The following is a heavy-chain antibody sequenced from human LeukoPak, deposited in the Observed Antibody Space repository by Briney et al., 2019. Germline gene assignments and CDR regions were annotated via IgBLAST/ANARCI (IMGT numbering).Heavy chain of an antibody. Sequence: GASVKVSCKASGYTFTGHYMHWVRQAPGQGLEWMGWINPNSGGTNYAQKFQGRVTMTRDTSISTAYMELSSLRSEDTAVYYCARVSQPYCSSTSCYYYYYMDVWGKGTTVTVSS. CDR1: GYTFTGHY. J-gene: IGHJ6*03. CDR3: ARVSQPYCSSTSCYYYYYMDV. D-gene: IGHD2-2*01. CDR2: INPNSGGT. V-gene: IGHV1-2*02.